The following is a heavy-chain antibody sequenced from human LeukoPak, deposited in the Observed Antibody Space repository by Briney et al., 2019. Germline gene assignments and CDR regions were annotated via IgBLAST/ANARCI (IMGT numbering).Heavy chain of an antibody. D-gene: IGHD3-10*01. J-gene: IGHJ6*03. CDR1: GGSISSSSYY. CDR3: ARQAGRLRNYFYYTDV. CDR2: IYYSGST. V-gene: IGHV4-39*01. Sequence: SETLSLTCTVSGGSISSSSYYWGWIRQPPGKGLEWIVSIYYSGSTYYNPSLKSRVTISVDTSKNQFSLKLSSVTAADMAVYYCARQAGRLRNYFYYTDVWGKGTTVTASS.